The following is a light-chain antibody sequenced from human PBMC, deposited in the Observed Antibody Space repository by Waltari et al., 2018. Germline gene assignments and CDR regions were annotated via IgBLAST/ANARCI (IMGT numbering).Light chain of an antibody. Sequence: YVLTQPPSVSVAPGPTARITCGGNNIGSKIVHCYQQKPGQAPVLVVYDDSDRTSGIPGRFSGSNSGNTATLTISRVEDGDEADYYCQVWDSSSDHRVFGGGTKLTVL. CDR1: NIGSKI. CDR2: DDS. V-gene: IGLV3-21*02. CDR3: QVWDSSSDHRV. J-gene: IGLJ3*02.